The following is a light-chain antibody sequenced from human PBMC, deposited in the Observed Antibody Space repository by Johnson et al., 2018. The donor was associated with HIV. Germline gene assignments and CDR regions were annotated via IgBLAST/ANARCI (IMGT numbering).Light chain of an antibody. Sequence: QSVLTQPPSVSAAPGQKVTISCSGSNSNIGNNYVSWYQQLPGTAPKLLIYESTNRPSGIPDRFSGSQSGTSATLGISGLQTGDEAEYYCGTWDSRLNVYLFGTGTKVTVL. V-gene: IGLV1-51*02. CDR2: EST. CDR1: NSNIGNNY. J-gene: IGLJ1*01. CDR3: GTWDSRLNVYL.